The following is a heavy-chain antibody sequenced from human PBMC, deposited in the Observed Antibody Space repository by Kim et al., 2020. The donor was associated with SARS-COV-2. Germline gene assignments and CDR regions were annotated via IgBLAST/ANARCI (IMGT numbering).Heavy chain of an antibody. CDR1: GYSFTSYW. D-gene: IGHD5-12*01. Sequence: GESLKISCKGSGYSFTSYWIGWVRQMPGKGLEWMGIIYPGDSDTRYSPSFQGQVTISADKSISTAYLQWSSLKASDTAMYYCATLEMATPLALPDAFDIWGQGTMVTVSS. J-gene: IGHJ3*02. CDR2: IYPGDSDT. CDR3: ATLEMATPLALPDAFDI. V-gene: IGHV5-51*01.